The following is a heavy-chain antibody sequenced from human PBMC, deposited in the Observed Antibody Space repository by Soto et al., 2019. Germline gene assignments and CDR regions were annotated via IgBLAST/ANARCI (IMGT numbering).Heavy chain of an antibody. CDR1: GNIFTDYY. D-gene: IGHD6-19*01. J-gene: IGHJ4*02. CDR2: INPKGGRT. Sequence: QVQLVQSGAEVKKPGASVKVSCKASGNIFTDYYMHWVRQAPGQGLEWLGWINPKGGRTDFAQKFQGRVTMTWDTSISTGYMHLSSLTSDETALYFCGRGRAAGPSGEYWGKGTQVTVSS. CDR3: GRGRAAGPSGEY. V-gene: IGHV1-2*02.